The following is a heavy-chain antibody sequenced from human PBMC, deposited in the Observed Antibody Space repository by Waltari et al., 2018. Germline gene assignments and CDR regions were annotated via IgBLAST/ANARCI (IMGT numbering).Heavy chain of an antibody. J-gene: IGHJ4*02. CDR3: ARDRGYQDY. CDR2: SYSSGST. V-gene: IGHV4-59*01. Sequence: QVQLQESGPGLVKPSETLSLTCTVSGGSISSYYWSWIRRPPGKGLEWIGYSYSSGSTNYNPALKSRVIISVDTSKNQFSLKVRSMTAADTAVYYCARDRGYQDYWGQGTLVTVSS. CDR1: GGSISSYY. D-gene: IGHD3-10*01.